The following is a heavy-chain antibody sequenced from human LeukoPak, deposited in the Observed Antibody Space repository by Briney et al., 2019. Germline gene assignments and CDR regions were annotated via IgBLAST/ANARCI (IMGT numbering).Heavy chain of an antibody. D-gene: IGHD6-19*01. V-gene: IGHV3-30*02. Sequence: PEGSLRLSCAASGFTFSSYGMQWVRQTPGKGLEWVAFIRYDGINKYYVDSVEGRFTISRDNSKNTLYLQMNSLRAEDTAVYYCAKDSRFSSGWYGYFDYWGQGTLVTVSS. CDR3: AKDSRFSSGWYGYFDY. CDR2: IRYDGINK. J-gene: IGHJ4*02. CDR1: GFTFSSYG.